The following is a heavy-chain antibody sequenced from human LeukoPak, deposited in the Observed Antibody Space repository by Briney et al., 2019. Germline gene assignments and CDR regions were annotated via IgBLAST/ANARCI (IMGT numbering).Heavy chain of an antibody. CDR2: IYSSGIT. CDR1: GGSISSRSYY. Sequence: SETLSLTCTVSGGSISSRSYYWGWIRQPPGEGLEWIANIYSSGITYQNPSLKSRVTISVDTSKTHFSLKQSSLTAADTAVYYCAIQFYDSSGYYFQHWGQGTPVTVSS. CDR3: AIQFYDSSGYYFQH. V-gene: IGHV4-39*02. D-gene: IGHD3-22*01. J-gene: IGHJ1*01.